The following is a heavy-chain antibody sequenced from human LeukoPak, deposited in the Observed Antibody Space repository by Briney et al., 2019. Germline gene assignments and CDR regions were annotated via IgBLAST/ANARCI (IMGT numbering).Heavy chain of an antibody. CDR3: ATGIFYTVTTGMVDY. D-gene: IGHD4-17*01. Sequence: PGGSLRLSCAAAGFTFSIYAMSWVRQAPGKGLGWVSAISGSGGSTYHADSVKGRFTTSRDNSKNTLYLQMNSLRAQDTAVYYCATGIFYTVTTGMVDYWGQGTLVTVSS. J-gene: IGHJ4*02. V-gene: IGHV3-23*01. CDR2: ISGSGGST. CDR1: GFTFSIYA.